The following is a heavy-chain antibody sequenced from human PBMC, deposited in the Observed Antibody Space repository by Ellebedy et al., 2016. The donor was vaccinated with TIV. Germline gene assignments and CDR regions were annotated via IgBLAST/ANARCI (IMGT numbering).Heavy chain of an antibody. J-gene: IGHJ4*02. CDR1: GGSISSSNYY. CDR3: ARDWDSGYTYGY. D-gene: IGHD5-18*01. Sequence: SETLSLXXTVSGGSISSSNYYWGWIRQPPGKGLEWIVTMYYSGSTYYNPSLKSRVTISVDTSKNQFSLKLSSVTAADTAVYYCARDWDSGYTYGYWGQGTLVTVSS. V-gene: IGHV4-39*07. CDR2: MYYSGST.